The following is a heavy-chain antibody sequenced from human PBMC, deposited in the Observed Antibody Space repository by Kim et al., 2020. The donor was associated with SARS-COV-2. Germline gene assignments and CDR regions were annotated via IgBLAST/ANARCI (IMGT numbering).Heavy chain of an antibody. Sequence: SETLSLTCAVSGGSISSSNWWSWVRQPPGKGLEWIGEIYHSGSTNYNPSLKSRVTISVDKSKNQFSLKLSSVTAADTAVYYCAIDYGCNWRFDYWGQGTLVTVSS. CDR2: IYHSGST. CDR1: GGSISSSNW. V-gene: IGHV4-4*02. J-gene: IGHJ4*02. D-gene: IGHD4-17*01. CDR3: AIDYGCNWRFDY.